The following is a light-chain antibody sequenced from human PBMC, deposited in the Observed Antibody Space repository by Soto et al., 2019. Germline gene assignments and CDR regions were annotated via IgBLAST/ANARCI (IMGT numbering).Light chain of an antibody. V-gene: IGKV1-17*01. CDR1: QSFSSY. CDR3: LEHNSYPRT. CDR2: AAS. J-gene: IGKJ1*01. Sequence: DNPKTRSPSSLCGCFLDRVPIXPQASQSFSSYLNWYQQKPGKAPKVLIYAASSLQNGVPSRVSGSGFWKEFTLTLSSPEADEFATYYCLEHNSYPRTFGQGTKGDIK.